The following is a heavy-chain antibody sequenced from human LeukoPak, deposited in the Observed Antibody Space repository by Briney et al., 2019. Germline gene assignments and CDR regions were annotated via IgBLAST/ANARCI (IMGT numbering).Heavy chain of an antibody. CDR3: ARDRTTTAIPGCWFDP. CDR2: INPSGGST. Sequence: LRASVKVSCKASGYTFIGYYIHWVRQAPGQGLEWMGIINPSGGSTSYAQKFQGRVTMTRDTSTSTVYMELSSLRSEDTAVYYCARDRTTTAIPGCWFDPWGQGTLVTVSS. V-gene: IGHV1-46*01. CDR1: GYTFIGYY. D-gene: IGHD2-2*02. J-gene: IGHJ5*02.